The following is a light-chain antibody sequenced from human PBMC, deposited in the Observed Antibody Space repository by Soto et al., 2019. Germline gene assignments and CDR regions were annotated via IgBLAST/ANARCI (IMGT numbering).Light chain of an antibody. V-gene: IGLV1-44*01. CDR1: NSNIGSNT. CDR2: YDN. CDR3: AAWDASLSARV. J-gene: IGLJ1*01. Sequence: QSVLTQPPSASGTPGQRVTISCSGSNSNIGSNTVNWYQQLPGTAPKLLIYYDNLRPSGGADRLSASKSGTSASLAIIGLQSDDEDDYYYAAWDASLSARVFGTGTKLTVL.